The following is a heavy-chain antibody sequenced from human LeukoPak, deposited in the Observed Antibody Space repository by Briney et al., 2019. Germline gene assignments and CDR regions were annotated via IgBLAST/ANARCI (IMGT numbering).Heavy chain of an antibody. CDR2: ISSSSSYI. D-gene: IGHD6-13*01. Sequence: GGSLRLSCAASGFTFSSYSMNWVRQAPGKGLEWVSSISSSSSYIYYADSVKGRFTISRDNAKNSLYLQMNSLRAEDTAVYYCASPYSSSWYPFDYWGQGTLVTVSS. CDR1: GFTFSSYS. J-gene: IGHJ4*02. CDR3: ASPYSSSWYPFDY. V-gene: IGHV3-21*01.